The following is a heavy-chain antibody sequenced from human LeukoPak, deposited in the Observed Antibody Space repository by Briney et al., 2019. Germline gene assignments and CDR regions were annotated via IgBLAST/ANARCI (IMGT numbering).Heavy chain of an antibody. Sequence: GGSLRLSCAASGFTFSSYAMHWVRQAPGKGLEWVAVISYDGSNKYYADSVKGRFTISRDNSKNTLYLQMNSLRAEDTAVYYCARVHYDFWSGYSLYYYYMDVWGKGTTVTVSS. CDR1: GFTFSSYA. D-gene: IGHD3-3*01. V-gene: IGHV3-30-3*01. J-gene: IGHJ6*03. CDR3: ARVHYDFWSGYSLYYYYMDV. CDR2: ISYDGSNK.